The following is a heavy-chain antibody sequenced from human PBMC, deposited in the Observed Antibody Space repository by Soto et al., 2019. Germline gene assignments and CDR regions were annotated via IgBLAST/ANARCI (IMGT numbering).Heavy chain of an antibody. J-gene: IGHJ4*02. CDR1: DFSLTTSGVG. D-gene: IGHD6-13*01. Sequence: SGPTLVNPTQTLTLTCTFSDFSLTTSGVGVGWIRQPPGKALEWLALSSWNDDKRYSPALKSRLTITKDTSKNQVVLTMTNMDPVDTATYYCAHAIAAAGVFDYWGQGTLVTVSS. V-gene: IGHV2-5*01. CDR2: SSWNDDK. CDR3: AHAIAAAGVFDY.